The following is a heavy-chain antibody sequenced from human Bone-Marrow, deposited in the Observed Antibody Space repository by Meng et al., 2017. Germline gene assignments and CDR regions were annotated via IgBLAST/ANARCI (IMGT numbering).Heavy chain of an antibody. CDR3: ARDSPSIDY. CDR1: GFPFSSYA. Sequence: GESLKISCAASGFPFSSYAMHWVRQAPGKGLEWVAVISYDGSNKYYPDSVKGRFTISRDNAKNSLYLQMNSLRAEDTAVYYCARDSPSIDYWGQGTLVTVSS. J-gene: IGHJ4*02. CDR2: ISYDGSNK. V-gene: IGHV3-30*04.